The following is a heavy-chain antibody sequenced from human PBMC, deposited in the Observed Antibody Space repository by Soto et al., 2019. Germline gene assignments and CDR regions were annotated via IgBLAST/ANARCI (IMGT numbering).Heavy chain of an antibody. CDR3: ARVPRLYDSNAFDI. J-gene: IGHJ3*02. D-gene: IGHD3-22*01. CDR1: GGSFSGYY. Sequence: SETLSLTCAAYGGSFSGYYWSWIRQPPGKGLEWIGEINHSGSTNYNPSLKSRVTISVDTSKNQFSLKLSSVTAADTAVYYCARVPRLYDSNAFDIWGQGTMVTVSS. V-gene: IGHV4-34*01. CDR2: INHSGST.